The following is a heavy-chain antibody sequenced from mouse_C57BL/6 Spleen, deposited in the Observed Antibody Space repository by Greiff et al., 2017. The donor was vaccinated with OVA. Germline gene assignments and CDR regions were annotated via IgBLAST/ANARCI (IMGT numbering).Heavy chain of an antibody. J-gene: IGHJ4*01. CDR1: GYTFTSYW. D-gene: IGHD2-2*01. CDR2: IHPNSGST. Sequence: QVQLQQPGAELVKPGASVKLSCKASGYTFTSYWMHWVKQRPGQGLEWIGMIHPNSGSTNYNEKFKSKATLTVDKSSSTAYMQLSSLTSEDSAVYYCARGGLRRGAMDYWGQGTSVTVSS. V-gene: IGHV1-64*01. CDR3: ARGGLRRGAMDY.